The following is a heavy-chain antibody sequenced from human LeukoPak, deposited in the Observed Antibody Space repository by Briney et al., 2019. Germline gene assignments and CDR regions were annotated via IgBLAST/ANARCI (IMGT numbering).Heavy chain of an antibody. D-gene: IGHD1-26*01. CDR3: AKGGHYYYYGMDV. CDR1: GFTFSDHY. Sequence: GGSLRLSCAASGFTFSDHYMDWVRQAPGKGLEWVGRTRNKANSYTTEYAASVKGRFTISRDDSKNSLYLQMNSLKTEDTAVYYCAKGGHYYYYGMDVWGQGTTVTVSS. CDR2: TRNKANSYTT. V-gene: IGHV3-72*01. J-gene: IGHJ6*02.